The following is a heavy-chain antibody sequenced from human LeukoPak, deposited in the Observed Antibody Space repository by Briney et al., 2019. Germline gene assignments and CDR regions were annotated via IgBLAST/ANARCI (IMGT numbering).Heavy chain of an antibody. J-gene: IGHJ3*02. CDR3: VSSGTDAFDI. V-gene: IGHV1-69*04. CDR1: GGTFSSYA. Sequence: SVKVSCKASGGTFSSYAISWVRQAPGQGLEWMGRIIPILGIANYAQKFRGRVTITADKSTSTAYMELSSLRSEDTAVYYCVSSGTDAFDIWGQGTMVTVSS. CDR2: IIPILGIA. D-gene: IGHD6-19*01.